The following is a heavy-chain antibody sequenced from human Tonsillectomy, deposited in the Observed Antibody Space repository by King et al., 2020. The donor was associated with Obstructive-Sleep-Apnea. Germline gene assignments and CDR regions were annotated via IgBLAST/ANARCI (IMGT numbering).Heavy chain of an antibody. CDR2: IYYSGST. CDR1: GGSISSGGYY. J-gene: IGHJ4*02. V-gene: IGHV4-31*03. Sequence: VQLQESGPGLVKPSQTLSLTCTVSGGSISSGGYYWSWIRQHPGKGLEWIGYIYYSGSTYYNPSLKSRVTISVETSKNQFSLKLSSVTAADTAVYYCARDGGLGDYFDYWGQGTLVTVSS. D-gene: IGHD3-16*01. CDR3: ARDGGLGDYFDY.